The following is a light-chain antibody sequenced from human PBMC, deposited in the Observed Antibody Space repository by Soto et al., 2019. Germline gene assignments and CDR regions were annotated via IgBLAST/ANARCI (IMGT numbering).Light chain of an antibody. V-gene: IGKV1-39*01. CDR2: AAS. CDR1: QSISSY. J-gene: IGKJ2*01. Sequence: DIQMTQSPSALSASIGDRVTITCRASQSISSYLNWYQQKPGKAPKFLIFAASSLHSGVPSRLSGSGSGTDFTLTISSLQPEDFATYYCQHSYSTPLYTFGQGTKLEIK. CDR3: QHSYSTPLYT.